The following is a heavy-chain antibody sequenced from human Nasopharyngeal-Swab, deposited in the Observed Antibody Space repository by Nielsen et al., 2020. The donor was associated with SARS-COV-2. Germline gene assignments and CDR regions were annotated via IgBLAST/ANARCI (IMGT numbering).Heavy chain of an antibody. CDR1: GFIFSASA. Sequence: GESLKISCAASGFIFSASAIHWARQASGKGLEWVGRIGDKEHNYATTYRASVQGRFTISRDDSKNTAFLQMDGLKTEDTALYYCTTDFYFDYWGPGALVTVSS. CDR2: IGDKEHNYAT. V-gene: IGHV3-73*01. CDR3: TTDFYFDY. J-gene: IGHJ4*02.